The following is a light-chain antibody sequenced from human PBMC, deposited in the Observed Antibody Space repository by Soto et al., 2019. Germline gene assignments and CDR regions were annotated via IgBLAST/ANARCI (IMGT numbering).Light chain of an antibody. CDR1: QSISSW. J-gene: IGKJ4*01. CDR2: DAS. V-gene: IGKV1-5*01. CDR3: QQVNSYPLT. Sequence: DIQMTQSPSTLSASVGDRVTITCRASQSISSWLAWYQQKPGQAPRLLIYDASSLESGVPSRFSGSGSGTEFTLTISSLQPEDFATYYCQQVNSYPLTFGGGTKVDIK.